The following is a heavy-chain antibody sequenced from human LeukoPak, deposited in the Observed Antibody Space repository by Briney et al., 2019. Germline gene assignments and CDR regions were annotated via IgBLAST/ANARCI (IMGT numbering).Heavy chain of an antibody. D-gene: IGHD6-19*01. Sequence: GGSLRLSCAASGFTFTSYTMNWVRQAPGKGPEWVSSVSSGSDYISYSDSVKGRFTISRDNGKNSLSLQMNSLRAEDTAVYYCARSSGWMDYFDYWGQGALVTASS. V-gene: IGHV3-21*01. CDR2: VSSGSDYI. CDR1: GFTFTSYT. J-gene: IGHJ4*02. CDR3: ARSSGWMDYFDY.